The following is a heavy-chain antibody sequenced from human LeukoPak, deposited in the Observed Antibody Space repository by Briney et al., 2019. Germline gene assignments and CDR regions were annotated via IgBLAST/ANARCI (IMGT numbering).Heavy chain of an antibody. J-gene: IGHJ6*02. CDR3: AKALRFLEWSQYGMDV. D-gene: IGHD3-3*01. Sequence: GGSLRLSCAAPGFTFSSYGMHWVRQAPGKGLEWVAVISYDGSNKYYADSVKGRFTISRDNSKNTLYLQMNSLRAEDTAVYYCAKALRFLEWSQYGMDVWGQGTTVTVSS. CDR2: ISYDGSNK. V-gene: IGHV3-30*18. CDR1: GFTFSSYG.